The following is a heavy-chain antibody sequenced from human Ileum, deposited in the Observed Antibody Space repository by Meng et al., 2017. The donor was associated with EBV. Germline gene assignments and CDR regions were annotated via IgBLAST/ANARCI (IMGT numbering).Heavy chain of an antibody. Sequence: LQASGPRLVRPSGTLSLTFTVCCDSLSGSYWWSWVRQSPEKGLEWIGEVYPSGTPYYNPSLKSRVTISLDKSRNQFSLNLIHVTAADAAVYYCARDAFQYASGIPAHWGQGTLVTVSS. CDR1: CDSLSGSYW. D-gene: IGHD3-16*01. V-gene: IGHV4-4*02. CDR2: VYPSGTP. J-gene: IGHJ4*02. CDR3: ARDAFQYASGIPAH.